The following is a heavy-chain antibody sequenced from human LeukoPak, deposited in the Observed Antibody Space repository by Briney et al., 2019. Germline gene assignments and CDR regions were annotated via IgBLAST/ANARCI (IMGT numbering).Heavy chain of an antibody. V-gene: IGHV3-23*01. CDR3: ARVAPPPDSSGYYDWYFDL. Sequence: GGSLRLSCAASGFTFSSYAMSWVRQAPGKGLEWVSAISGSGGSTYYADSVKGRFTISRDNSKNTLYLQMNSLRAEDTAVYYCARVAPPPDSSGYYDWYFDLWGRGTLVTVSS. J-gene: IGHJ2*01. D-gene: IGHD3-22*01. CDR1: GFTFSSYA. CDR2: ISGSGGST.